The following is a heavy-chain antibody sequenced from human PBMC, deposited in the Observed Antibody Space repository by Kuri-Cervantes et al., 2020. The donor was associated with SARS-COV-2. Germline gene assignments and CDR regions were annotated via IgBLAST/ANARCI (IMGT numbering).Heavy chain of an antibody. J-gene: IGHJ4*02. Sequence: GGSLRLSCAASGFTFSSYAMHWVRQAPGKGLEWVAVISYDGSNKYYADSVKGRLTISRDNSKNTLYLQMNSLRAEDTAVYYCARADGITMIVETRPTDYWGQGTLVTVSS. CDR1: GFTFSSYA. CDR2: ISYDGSNK. V-gene: IGHV3-30*04. D-gene: IGHD3-22*01. CDR3: ARADGITMIVETRPTDY.